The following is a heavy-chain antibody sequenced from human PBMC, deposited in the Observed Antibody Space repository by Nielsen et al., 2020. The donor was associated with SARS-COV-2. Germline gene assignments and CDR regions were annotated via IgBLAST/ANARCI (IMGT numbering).Heavy chain of an antibody. D-gene: IGHD5/OR15-5a*01. J-gene: IGHJ6*03. CDR3: AKELEVCCHYMDV. V-gene: IGHV3-48*02. Sequence: GGSLRLSCTASGFAHSAYGMDWVRQVPGRGLEWLAHIRMSDGATQYADSVRGRFTISRDNAKNSLYLQMNSLRDEDTAVYFCAKELEVCCHYMDVWGKGTTVTVSS. CDR1: GFAHSAYG. CDR2: IRMSDGAT.